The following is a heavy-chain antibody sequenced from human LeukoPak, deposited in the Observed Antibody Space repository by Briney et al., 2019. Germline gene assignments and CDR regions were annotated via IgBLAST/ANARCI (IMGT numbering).Heavy chain of an antibody. J-gene: IGHJ4*02. D-gene: IGHD6-19*01. CDR3: ARPGYSSGWYYFDY. CDR1: GGTFSSYA. V-gene: IGHV1-69*13. Sequence: SVKVSCKASGGTFSSYAISWVRQAPGQGLEWMEGIIPIFGTANYAQKFQGRVTITADESTSTAYMELSSPRSEDTAVYYCARPGYSSGWYYFDYWGQGTLVTVSS. CDR2: IIPIFGTA.